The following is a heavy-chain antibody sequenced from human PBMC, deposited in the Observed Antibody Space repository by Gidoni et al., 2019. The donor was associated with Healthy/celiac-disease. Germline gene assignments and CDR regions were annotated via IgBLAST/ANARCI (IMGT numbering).Heavy chain of an antibody. D-gene: IGHD4-17*01. CDR2: IYHSGST. V-gene: IGHV4-38-2*01. Sequence: QVQLQESGPGLVKPSETLSLTCAVSGYSISRGYYWGWIRQPPGKGLEWIGSIYHSGSTYYNPSLKSRVTRSVDTSKNQFSLKLSSVTAADTAVYYCARLTTYYFDYWGQGTLVTVSS. J-gene: IGHJ4*02. CDR1: GYSISRGYY. CDR3: ARLTTYYFDY.